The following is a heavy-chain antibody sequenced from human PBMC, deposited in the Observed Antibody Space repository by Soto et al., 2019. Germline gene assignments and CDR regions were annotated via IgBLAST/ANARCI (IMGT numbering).Heavy chain of an antibody. CDR3: ARQKWERKGTFDY. V-gene: IGHV4-39*01. CDR2: IYYSGSA. CDR1: GGSISSSNYF. J-gene: IGHJ4*02. Sequence: QLQLQESGPGLVKPSETLSLTCTVSGGSISSSNYFWGWIRQPPGKGLEWFGRIYYSGSAYYNRALKSRVTTPVDTSKNQFSLKLSSVTAADTAVYYCARQKWERKGTFDYWGQGTLVTVSS. D-gene: IGHD1-26*01.